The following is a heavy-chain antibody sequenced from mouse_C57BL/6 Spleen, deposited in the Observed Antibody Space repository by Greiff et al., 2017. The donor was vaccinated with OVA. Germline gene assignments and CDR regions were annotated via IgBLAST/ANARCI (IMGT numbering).Heavy chain of an antibody. CDR2: IRLKSDNYAT. Sequence: DVKLVESGGGLVQPGGSMKLSCVASGFTFSNYWMNWVRQSPEKGLEWVAQIRLKSDNYATHYAVSVKGRFTISRDDSKSSVYLQMNNLRAEDTGIYYCTGLRYWYFDVWGTGTTVTVSS. CDR3: TGLRYWYFDV. D-gene: IGHD1-1*01. CDR1: GFTFSNYW. V-gene: IGHV6-3*01. J-gene: IGHJ1*03.